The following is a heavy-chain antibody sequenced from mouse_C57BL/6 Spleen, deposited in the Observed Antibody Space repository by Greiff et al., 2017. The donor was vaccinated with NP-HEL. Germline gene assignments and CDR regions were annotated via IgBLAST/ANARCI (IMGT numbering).Heavy chain of an antibody. CDR1: GFTFSSYA. CDR3: ARDNYYYGSSSFDV. Sequence: EVKLMESGGGLVKPGGSLKLSCAASGFTFSSYAMSWVRQTPEKRLEWVATISDGGSYTYYPDNVKGRFTISRDNAKNNLYLQMSHLKSEDTAMYYGARDNYYYGSSSFDVWGTGTTVTVAS. D-gene: IGHD1-1*01. V-gene: IGHV5-4*01. CDR2: ISDGGSYT. J-gene: IGHJ1*03.